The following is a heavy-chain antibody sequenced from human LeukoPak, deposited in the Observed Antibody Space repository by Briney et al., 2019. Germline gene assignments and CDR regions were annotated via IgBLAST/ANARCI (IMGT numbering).Heavy chain of an antibody. CDR1: GFTFSSYA. V-gene: IGHV3-30*04. Sequence: SGGSLRLSCAASGFTFSSYAMHWVRQAPGKGLEWVAVISYDGSNKYYADSVKGRFTISRDNSKNTLYLQMNSLRAEDTAVYYCARDAGDRWELLPLYYYYGMDVWGQGTTVTVSS. J-gene: IGHJ6*02. D-gene: IGHD1-26*01. CDR2: ISYDGSNK. CDR3: ARDAGDRWELLPLYYYYGMDV.